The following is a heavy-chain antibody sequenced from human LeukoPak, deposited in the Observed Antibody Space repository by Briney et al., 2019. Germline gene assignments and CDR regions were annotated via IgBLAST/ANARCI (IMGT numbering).Heavy chain of an antibody. CDR2: ISGTGNNK. CDR3: ARDYSESEYFFDY. D-gene: IGHD1-26*01. CDR1: GFTFSSYA. J-gene: IGHJ4*02. V-gene: IGHV3-23*01. Sequence: GGSLRLSCAASGFTFSSYAMSWVRQAPGKGLEWVSAISGTGNNKYYADSVKGRFTISRDNAQNSLYLQMSSLRAEDTAMYYCARDYSESEYFFDYWGRGSLVAVSS.